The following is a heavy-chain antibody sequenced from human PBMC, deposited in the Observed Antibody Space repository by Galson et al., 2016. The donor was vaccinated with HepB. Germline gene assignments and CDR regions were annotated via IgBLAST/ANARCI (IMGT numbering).Heavy chain of an antibody. CDR1: GASVSTGNYY. J-gene: IGHJ3*02. Sequence: EPLSLTCPVSGASVSTGNYYWSWIRQPPGKRLEWIGHIYFSGSTKYNPSLMSRVTISLDTSKNEFSLKLRSVTAADTAMYYCARGTGLDAFHIWGQGTMVTVSS. D-gene: IGHD1-14*01. CDR3: ARGTGLDAFHI. CDR2: IYFSGST. V-gene: IGHV4-61*01.